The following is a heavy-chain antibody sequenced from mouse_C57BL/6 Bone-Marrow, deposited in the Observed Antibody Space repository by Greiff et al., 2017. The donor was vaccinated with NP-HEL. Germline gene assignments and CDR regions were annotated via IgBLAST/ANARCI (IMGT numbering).Heavy chain of an antibody. CDR3: ARLGGYPWFAY. D-gene: IGHD1-1*02. Sequence: VKLQQPGAELVKPGASVKLSCKASGYTFTSYWMHWVKQRPGQGLEWIGMIHPNSGSTNYNEKFKSKATLTVDKSSSTAYMQLSSLTSEDSAVYYCARLGGYPWFAYWGQGTLVTVSA. J-gene: IGHJ3*01. CDR1: GYTFTSYW. V-gene: IGHV1-64*01. CDR2: IHPNSGST.